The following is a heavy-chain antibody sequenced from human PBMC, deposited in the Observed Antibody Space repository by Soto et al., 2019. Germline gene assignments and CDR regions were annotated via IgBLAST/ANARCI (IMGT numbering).Heavy chain of an antibody. J-gene: IGHJ6*02. CDR3: ARHGIATVTTMRYYYGMDV. CDR1: GYNFTSYW. D-gene: IGHD4-17*01. CDR2: IYPGDSDT. Sequence: PGESLKISWKGSGYNFTSYWIGWVRQMPGKGLEWMGIIYPGDSDTRYSPSFQGQVTISADKSISTAYLQWSSLKASDTAMYHCARHGIATVTTMRYYYGMDVWGQGTTVTVSS. V-gene: IGHV5-51*01.